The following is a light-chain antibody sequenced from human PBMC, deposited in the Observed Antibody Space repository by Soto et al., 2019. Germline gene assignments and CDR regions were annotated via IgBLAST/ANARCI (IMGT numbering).Light chain of an antibody. CDR1: SSDVGSYNF. CDR3: CSYAGSSTHVV. CDR2: EGS. V-gene: IGLV2-23*01. J-gene: IGLJ2*01. Sequence: HSALTQPASVSGSPGQSITISCTGTSSDVGSYNFVSWYQQHPGKAPKLMIYEGSKRPSGVSNRFSGSKSDNTASLTISGLQAEDEADYYCCSYAGSSTHVVFGGGTKLTVL.